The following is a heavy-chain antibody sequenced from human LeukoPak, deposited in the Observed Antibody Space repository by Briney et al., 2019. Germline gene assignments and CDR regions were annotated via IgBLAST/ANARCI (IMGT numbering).Heavy chain of an antibody. D-gene: IGHD3-10*01. CDR3: ARTDYYASGSHVDY. Sequence: SETLSLTCTVSGGSISSSTYYWGWIRQPPGKGLEWIGSVYYSGGTYYNPSLKSRDTISVDTSKNQFSLKLSSVAAADTAVYYCARTDYYASGSHVDYWGQGTLVTVSS. J-gene: IGHJ4*02. CDR2: VYYSGGT. V-gene: IGHV4-39*01. CDR1: GGSISSSTYY.